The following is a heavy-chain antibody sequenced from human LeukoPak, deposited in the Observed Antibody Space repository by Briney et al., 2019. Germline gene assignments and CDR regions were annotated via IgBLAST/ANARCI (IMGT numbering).Heavy chain of an antibody. J-gene: IGHJ4*02. D-gene: IGHD2-21*02. CDR2: INHSGGT. Sequence: PSETLSLTCAVYGGSFSGYYWTWIRQPPGKGLEWIGEINHSGGTNYNPSLKSRVTISVDTSKNQFSLKLNSVAAADTAVYYCARGHPLLDCWGQGTLVTVSS. CDR3: ARGHPLLDC. V-gene: IGHV4-34*01. CDR1: GGSFSGYY.